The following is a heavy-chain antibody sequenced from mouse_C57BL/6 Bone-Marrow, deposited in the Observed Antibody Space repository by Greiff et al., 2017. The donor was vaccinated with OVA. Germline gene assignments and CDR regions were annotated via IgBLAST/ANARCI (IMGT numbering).Heavy chain of an antibody. CDR3: TSIRTARATGYYFDY. D-gene: IGHD3-1*01. V-gene: IGHV1-15*01. CDR1: GYTFTDYE. Sequence: QVQLQQSGAELVRPGASVTLSCKASGYTFTDYEMHWVKQTPVHGLEWIGAIDPETGGTAYNQKFKGKAIMTADKSSSTAYMEIRSLTYEDSAVSYLTSIRTARATGYYFDYWGQGTTLTVSS. J-gene: IGHJ2*01. CDR2: IDPETGGT.